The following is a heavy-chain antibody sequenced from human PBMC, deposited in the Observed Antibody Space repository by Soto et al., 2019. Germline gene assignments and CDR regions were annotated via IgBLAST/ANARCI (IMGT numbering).Heavy chain of an antibody. V-gene: IGHV1-18*01. CDR2: IGANEGNT. Sequence: QVQLVQSGPELKKPGASVKVSCKASGFTLITYGIDWVRQAPGQGLEWMGWIGANEGNTNCAQKLQGRVTLTTDTSTDTGYMELRSLRSDDTALYYGARHRSSGLPETPYFDCWGQGTLVTVAP. CDR1: GFTLITYG. J-gene: IGHJ4*02. CDR3: ARHRSSGLPETPYFDC. D-gene: IGHD6-19*01.